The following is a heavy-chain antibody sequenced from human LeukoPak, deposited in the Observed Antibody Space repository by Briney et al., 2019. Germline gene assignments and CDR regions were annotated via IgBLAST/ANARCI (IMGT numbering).Heavy chain of an antibody. D-gene: IGHD3-3*01. CDR1: RYIFTSYY. Sequence: ASVKVSCKASRYIFTSYYMHWVRQAPGQGLEWMGIINPSGGSTSYAQKFQGRVTMTRDTSTSTVYMELSSLRSEDTAVYYCARDLGPGRRYDFWSGYYNTKNRPISYFDYWGQGTLVTVSS. CDR3: ARDLGPGRRYDFWSGYYNTKNRPISYFDY. CDR2: INPSGGST. V-gene: IGHV1-46*01. J-gene: IGHJ4*02.